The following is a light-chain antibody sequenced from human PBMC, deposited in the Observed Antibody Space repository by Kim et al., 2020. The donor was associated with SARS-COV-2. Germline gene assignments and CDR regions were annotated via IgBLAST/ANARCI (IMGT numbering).Light chain of an antibody. V-gene: IGLV3-19*01. CDR1: SLRNYY. CDR2: GKY. Sequence: SSELTQDPAVSVALGQTVRLTCQGDSLRNYYANWYQQRSGQAPVLVLYGKYNRPSGNPDRFSGSASGNTASLTITGAQAEDEADYYCNSRDSSGDHVEFGGGTKLTVL. J-gene: IGLJ3*02. CDR3: NSRDSSGDHVE.